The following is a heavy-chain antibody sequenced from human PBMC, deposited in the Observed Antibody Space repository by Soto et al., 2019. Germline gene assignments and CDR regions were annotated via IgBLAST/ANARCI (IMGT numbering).Heavy chain of an antibody. CDR2: INHSGST. D-gene: IGHD3-3*01. Sequence: QVQLQQWGAGLLKPSETLSLTCAVYGGSFSGYYWSWIRQPPGKGLEWIGEINHSGSTNYNPSLKSRVTISVDTSKNQFSLKLSSVTAADTAVYYCARALVLEWLSSYYYYYGMDVWGQGTTFTVSS. CDR1: GGSFSGYY. J-gene: IGHJ6*02. V-gene: IGHV4-34*01. CDR3: ARALVLEWLSSYYYYYGMDV.